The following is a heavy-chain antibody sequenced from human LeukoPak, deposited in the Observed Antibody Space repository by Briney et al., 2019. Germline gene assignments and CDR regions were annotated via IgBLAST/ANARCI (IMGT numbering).Heavy chain of an antibody. Sequence: QPPGKGLEWIGYINFSGSTKSNSALESRVTISMDTSKNQFSLKLSSVTAADTAVYYCARGNGYSYFYYYYGMDVWGQGTTVTVSS. CDR2: INFSGST. D-gene: IGHD5-18*01. CDR3: ARGNGYSYFYYYYGMDV. V-gene: IGHV4-61*06. J-gene: IGHJ6*02.